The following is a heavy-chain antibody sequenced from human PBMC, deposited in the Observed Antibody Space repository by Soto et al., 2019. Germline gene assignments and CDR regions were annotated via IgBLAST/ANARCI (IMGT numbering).Heavy chain of an antibody. Sequence: DVHLVESGGGLVQPGGSLRLSCAVSGFPFSTYAMHWVRQAPGKGLEWISYINSDSTTTFHADSVKGRFTVSRDNAKNSLYLQMSGLRHEYTAVYYFARDFSQWGQGTLVTVSS. D-gene: IGHD3-3*01. V-gene: IGHV3-48*02. CDR3: ARDFSQ. J-gene: IGHJ4*02. CDR2: INSDSTTT. CDR1: GFPFSTYA.